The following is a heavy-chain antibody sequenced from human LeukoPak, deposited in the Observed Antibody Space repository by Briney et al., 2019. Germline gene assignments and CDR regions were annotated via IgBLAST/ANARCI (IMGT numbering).Heavy chain of an antibody. J-gene: IGHJ5*02. CDR2: IYYSGST. V-gene: IGHV4-31*03. Sequence: SETLSLTCTVSGGSISSGGYYWSWIRQHPGKVLEWIGYIYYSGSTYYNPSLKSRVTISVDTSKNQFSLKLSSVAAADTAVYYCAGYCSGGSCYSDWFDPWGQGTLVTVSS. D-gene: IGHD2-15*01. CDR1: GGSISSGGYY. CDR3: AGYCSGGSCYSDWFDP.